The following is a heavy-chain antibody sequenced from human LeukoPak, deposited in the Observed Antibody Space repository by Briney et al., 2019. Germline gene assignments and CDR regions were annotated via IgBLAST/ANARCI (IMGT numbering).Heavy chain of an antibody. CDR1: GFTVRSNY. CDR3: ARYTTSYAFDY. D-gene: IGHD6-13*01. CDR2: IYSGGST. Sequence: GGSLRLSCAASGFTVRSNYMNWVRQAAGKGLEWVSVIYSGGSTYYADSVKGRFTISRDNSKNTLYLQMNSLRAEDTAVYYCARYTTSYAFDYWGQGTPVTVSS. J-gene: IGHJ4*02. V-gene: IGHV3-66*01.